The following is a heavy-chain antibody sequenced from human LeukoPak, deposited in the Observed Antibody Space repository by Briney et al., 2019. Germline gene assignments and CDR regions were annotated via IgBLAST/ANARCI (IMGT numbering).Heavy chain of an antibody. CDR1: GGSISSRRYY. CDR2: IYYSEST. D-gene: IGHD3-10*01. Sequence: PSETLSLTCTVSGGSISSRRYYWGWIRQPPGKGLEWFGSIYYSESTYYNPSLKSRVTISVDTSKNQFSLRLTSVTAADTAVYYCARQRFGDLYAEYFQHWGQGTLVTVSS. CDR3: ARQRFGDLYAEYFQH. V-gene: IGHV4-39*01. J-gene: IGHJ1*01.